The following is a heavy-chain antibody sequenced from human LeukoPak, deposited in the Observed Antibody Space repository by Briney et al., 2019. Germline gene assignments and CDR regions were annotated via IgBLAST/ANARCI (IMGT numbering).Heavy chain of an antibody. D-gene: IGHD5-18*01. J-gene: IGHJ4*02. CDR1: GFSFSSYV. CDR3: TRRTASDY. CDR2: INSGSSYV. Sequence: GGSLRLSCVASGFSFSSYVMNWVRQAPGKGLEWVASINSGSSYVSYADSVKGRFTISRDNAKNSLYLQMNSLRVEDTAVYYCTRRTASDYWGRGSLVTVSS. V-gene: IGHV3-21*01.